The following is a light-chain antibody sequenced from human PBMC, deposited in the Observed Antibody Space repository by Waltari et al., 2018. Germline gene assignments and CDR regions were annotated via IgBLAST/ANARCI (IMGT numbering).Light chain of an antibody. V-gene: IGLV2-14*03. CDR3: SSYRPSSAVEV. CDR2: DVS. CDR1: SSDIGASLL. Sequence: QSALTQPASVSGSPGQSITISCTGTSSDIGASLLVSWYQQLPGKAPKLMISDVSDRPSGVSNRFSGSKSGNTASLTISGLQPEDEADYYCSSYRPSSAVEVFGGGTKLTVL. J-gene: IGLJ2*01.